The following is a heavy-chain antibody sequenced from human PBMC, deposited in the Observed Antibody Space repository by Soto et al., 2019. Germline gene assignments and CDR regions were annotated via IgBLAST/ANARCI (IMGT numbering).Heavy chain of an antibody. CDR1: GFTFSDFA. J-gene: IGHJ4*02. V-gene: IGHV3-23*01. D-gene: IGHD2-2*03. Sequence: EVQVLESGGGLVQPGGSLRLSCAATGFTFSDFAMSWVRQAPGKGLEWVSRIYGGGNGPHYADSVKGRVTISRDNSKNTLYLQMTSLRAEDTAVYYCAKMEGMDPWAYSFGYWGQGTLVTVSS. CDR3: AKMEGMDPWAYSFGY. CDR2: IYGGGNGP.